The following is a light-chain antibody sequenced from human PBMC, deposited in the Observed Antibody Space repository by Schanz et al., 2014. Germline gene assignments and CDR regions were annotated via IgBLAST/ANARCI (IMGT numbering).Light chain of an antibody. CDR2: DVS. Sequence: QSALTQPRSVSGSPGQSVTISCTGTSGDVGGYNYVSWYQQHPGKAPKLMIFDVSNRPSGISNRFSGSKSGNTASLTISGLQAEDESDYYCSSFTSTNTWVFGGGTKLTVL. V-gene: IGLV2-14*03. CDR3: SSFTSTNTWV. CDR1: SGDVGGYNY. J-gene: IGLJ3*02.